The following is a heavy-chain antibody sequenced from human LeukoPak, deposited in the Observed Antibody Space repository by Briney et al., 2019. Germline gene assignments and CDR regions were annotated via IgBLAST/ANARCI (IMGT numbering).Heavy chain of an antibody. J-gene: IGHJ4*02. CDR1: GGSISSNNYY. CDR2: IDYSGST. CDR3: ARRQYGDHYYFDH. Sequence: SETLSLTCSVSGGSISSNNYYWGWLRQPPGKGLEWIANIDYSGSTYYNPSLKSLVTISVDTSKNQFSLKVSSVTAADTAVYYCARRQYGDHYYFDHWGQGTLVTVSS. V-gene: IGHV4-39*01. D-gene: IGHD2-21*02.